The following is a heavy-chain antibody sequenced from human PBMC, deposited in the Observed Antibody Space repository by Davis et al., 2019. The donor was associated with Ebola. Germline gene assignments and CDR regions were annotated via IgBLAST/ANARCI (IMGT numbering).Heavy chain of an antibody. V-gene: IGHV3-15*07. CDR2: IKSETDGGTT. Sequence: GESLKISCAASGFTFSNAWMNWVRQAPGKGLEWVGRIKSETDGGTTDYAAPVKGRFTISRDDSKNTLYLQMNSLKTEDTAVYYCTTHRAGYCSSTSCPDFWSGYDYWGQGTLVTVSS. CDR3: TTHRAGYCSSTSCPDFWSGYDY. CDR1: GFTFSNAW. J-gene: IGHJ4*02. D-gene: IGHD2-2*01.